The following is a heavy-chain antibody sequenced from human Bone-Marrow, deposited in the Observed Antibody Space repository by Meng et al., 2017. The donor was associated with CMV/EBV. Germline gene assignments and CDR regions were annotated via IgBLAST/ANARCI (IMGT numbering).Heavy chain of an antibody. CDR3: ARDEEGILGH. Sequence: QVQLQQWGAGLLKPSETLSLTCAVYGGSFSGYYWSWIRQPPGKGLEWIGEIKHSGDTNYNPSLKSRVTISLDMSKNQFSLNLKSVPAADTAVYFCARDEEGILGHWGQGTLVTVSS. V-gene: IGHV4-34*01. J-gene: IGHJ4*02. CDR1: GGSFSGYY. CDR2: IKHSGDT. D-gene: IGHD3-16*01.